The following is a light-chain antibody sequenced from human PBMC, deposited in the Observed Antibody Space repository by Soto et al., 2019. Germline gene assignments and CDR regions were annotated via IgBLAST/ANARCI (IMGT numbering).Light chain of an antibody. CDR2: KAS. CDR3: QQYNSYSPVT. Sequence: DIQMTQSPSTLSASVGDRVTITCRASQSIHSYLAWYQQNPGKAPKLLIYKASSLESGVPSRFSGSGSGTEFTLTISSLQPDDFATYYCQQYNSYSPVTFGGGTKVEIK. CDR1: QSIHSY. J-gene: IGKJ4*01. V-gene: IGKV1-5*03.